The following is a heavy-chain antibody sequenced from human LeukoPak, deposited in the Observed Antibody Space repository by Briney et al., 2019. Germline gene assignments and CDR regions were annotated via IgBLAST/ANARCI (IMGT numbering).Heavy chain of an antibody. Sequence: SETLSLTCTVSGGSISSSTFYWGWIRQPPGKGLEWIGSLYYSGSTYYNPSLKSRVTISVDTSKNQFSLKLSSVTAADTAVYYCARGITMVRGVITRLYYFDYWGQGTLVTVSS. V-gene: IGHV4-39*07. CDR1: GGSISSSTFY. J-gene: IGHJ4*02. CDR2: LYYSGST. D-gene: IGHD3-10*01. CDR3: ARGITMVRGVITRLYYFDY.